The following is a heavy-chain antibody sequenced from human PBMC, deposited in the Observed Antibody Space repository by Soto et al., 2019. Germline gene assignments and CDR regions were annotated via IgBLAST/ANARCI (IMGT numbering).Heavy chain of an antibody. CDR3: AKDIVSSGWYAPFDY. V-gene: IGHV1-18*01. CDR1: GYTFTNYG. CDR2: ISAYSGHT. J-gene: IGHJ4*02. D-gene: IGHD6-19*01. Sequence: GASVKVSCKASGYTFTNYGITWVRQAPGQGLEWLGWISAYSGHTNYARNLQGRVTMTTDTSTGTAYMELRSLRAEDTAVYYCAKDIVSSGWYAPFDYWGQGTLVTVSS.